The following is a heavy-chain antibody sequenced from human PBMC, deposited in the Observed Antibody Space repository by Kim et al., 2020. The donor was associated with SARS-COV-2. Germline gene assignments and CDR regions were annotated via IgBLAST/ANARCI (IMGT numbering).Heavy chain of an antibody. CDR3: AVGTMVRKAYYYGMDV. J-gene: IGHJ6*02. Sequence: SLKSRVTISVDTSKNQFSLKLSSVTAADTAVYYCAVGTMVRKAYYYGMDVWGQGTTVTVSS. D-gene: IGHD3-10*01. V-gene: IGHV4-31*02.